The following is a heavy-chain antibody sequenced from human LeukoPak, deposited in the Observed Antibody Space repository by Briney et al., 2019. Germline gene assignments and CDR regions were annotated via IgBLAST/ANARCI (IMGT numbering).Heavy chain of an antibody. CDR3: AKTATYYYGSATYYFFEY. V-gene: IGHV4-59*01. D-gene: IGHD3-10*01. CDR1: GGSISRYY. Sequence: SETLSLTCTVSGGSISRYYWSWIRQHPGNGLEWIGYISYTGSTTYNSSLKSRVTISLDTSQNQFSPKLTSETPADTGILYCAKTATYYYGSATYYFFEYWGQGTLVTVSS. CDR2: ISYTGST. J-gene: IGHJ4*02.